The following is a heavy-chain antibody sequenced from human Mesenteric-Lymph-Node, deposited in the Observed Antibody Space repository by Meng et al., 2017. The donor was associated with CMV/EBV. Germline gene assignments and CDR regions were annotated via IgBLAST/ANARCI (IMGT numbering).Heavy chain of an antibody. V-gene: IGHV3-21*01. Sequence: ETLSLTCAASGLTFSTYSMNWVRQAPGKGLEWVSSIISSSSYIYYADSLKGQFTISRDNAKNSLYLQMNSLRAEDTAVYYCARGPPGDYYYGMDVWGQGTAVTVSS. CDR1: GLTFSTYS. J-gene: IGHJ6*02. CDR3: ARGPPGDYYYGMDV. CDR2: IISSSSYI.